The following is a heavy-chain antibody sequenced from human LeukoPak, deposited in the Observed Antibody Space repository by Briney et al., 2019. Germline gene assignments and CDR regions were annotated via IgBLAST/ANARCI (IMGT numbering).Heavy chain of an antibody. CDR1: GYTFTCYY. CDR2: INPNSGGT. CDR3: ARAVNERGLCDY. Sequence: GASVKVSCKASGYTFTCYYMHWVGQAPGQGREWMGWINPNSGGTNYAQKFQGRVTMTRDTSISTAYMELSRLRSDDTAVYYCARAVNERGLCDYWGQGTLVTVSA. V-gene: IGHV1-2*02. J-gene: IGHJ4*02. D-gene: IGHD1-1*01.